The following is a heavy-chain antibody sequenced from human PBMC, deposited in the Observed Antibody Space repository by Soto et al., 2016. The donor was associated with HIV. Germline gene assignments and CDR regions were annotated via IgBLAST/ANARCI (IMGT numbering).Heavy chain of an antibody. Sequence: QVQLVQSGAEVKKPGASVKVSCKAYGYTFTGYYMHWVRQTPGQGLEWMGIINPSGGSTSYAQKFQGRVTMTRDTSTSTVYMELSSLRSEDTAVYYCARDGDYYYCYMDVWGKGTTVTVSS. V-gene: IGHV1-46*01. CDR3: ARDGDYYYCYMDV. D-gene: IGHD3-16*01. J-gene: IGHJ6*03. CDR1: GYTFTGYY. CDR2: INPSGGST.